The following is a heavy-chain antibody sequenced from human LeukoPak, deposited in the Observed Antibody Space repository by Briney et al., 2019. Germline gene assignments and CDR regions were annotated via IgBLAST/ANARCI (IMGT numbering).Heavy chain of an antibody. Sequence: GGSLRLSCAASGFTFDDYAIHWVRQAPGKGLVWVSRINTDGSSTSYADSVKGRFTISRDNAKNTLYLQMNSLRAEDTAVYYCARVVTIFGVVTSPFDYWGQGTLVTVSS. CDR3: ARVVTIFGVVTSPFDY. V-gene: IGHV3-74*01. CDR2: INTDGSST. D-gene: IGHD3-3*01. J-gene: IGHJ4*02. CDR1: GFTFDDYA.